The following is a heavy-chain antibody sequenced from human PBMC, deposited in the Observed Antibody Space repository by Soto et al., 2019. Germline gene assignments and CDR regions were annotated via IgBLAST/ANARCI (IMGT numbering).Heavy chain of an antibody. D-gene: IGHD6-6*01. Sequence: SETLSLTCAVSGGSISSGGYSWSWIRQPPGKGLEWIGYIYHSGSTYYNPSLKSRVTISVDTSKNQFSLELSSVTAADTAVYYCARAEARPLFGNWFYPWGQGTLVTVSS. V-gene: IGHV4-30-2*01. J-gene: IGHJ5*02. CDR2: IYHSGST. CDR1: GGSISSGGYS. CDR3: ARAEARPLFGNWFYP.